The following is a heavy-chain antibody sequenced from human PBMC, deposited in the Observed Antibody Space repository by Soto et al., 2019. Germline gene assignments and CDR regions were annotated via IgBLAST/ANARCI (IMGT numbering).Heavy chain of an antibody. CDR3: ARLLSFGELSLDY. Sequence: QVQLVQSGSEVKKPGASVILSCKPSGYTFTSYALHWVRQAPGQRLEWMGWINVAKGNTKYSQKFQGRVTLTRDTTANIAYTELSSLRSGDTGVYYCARLLSFGELSLDYWGQGTLVTVSS. D-gene: IGHD3-10*01. V-gene: IGHV1-3*01. J-gene: IGHJ4*02. CDR1: GYTFTSYA. CDR2: INVAKGNT.